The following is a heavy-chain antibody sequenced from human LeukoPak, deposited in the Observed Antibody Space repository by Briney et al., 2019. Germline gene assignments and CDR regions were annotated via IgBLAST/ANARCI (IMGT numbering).Heavy chain of an antibody. CDR2: ISSSSSYI. V-gene: IGHV3-21*01. Sequence: GESLRLSCAASGFTFSSYSMNWVRHPPGEGLEWVSSISSSSSYIYYADSVKGRFTISRDNAKNSLYLQMNSLRAEDTAVYYCARGMATIPSYYFDYWGQGTLVTVSS. D-gene: IGHD5-24*01. J-gene: IGHJ4*02. CDR1: GFTFSSYS. CDR3: ARGMATIPSYYFDY.